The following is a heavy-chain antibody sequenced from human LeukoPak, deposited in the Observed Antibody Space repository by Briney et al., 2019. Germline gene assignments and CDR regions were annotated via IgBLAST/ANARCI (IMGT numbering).Heavy chain of an antibody. Sequence: GASVKVSCKASGGTFSSYAISWVRQAPGQGLEWMGGIIPIFGTANYAQKFQGRVTITADESTSTAYMELSSLRSEDTAVYYCARGTMDLGYYFDYWGQGTLVTVSS. J-gene: IGHJ4*02. CDR2: IIPIFGTA. CDR3: ARGTMDLGYYFDY. V-gene: IGHV1-69*01. D-gene: IGHD3-10*01. CDR1: GGTFSSYA.